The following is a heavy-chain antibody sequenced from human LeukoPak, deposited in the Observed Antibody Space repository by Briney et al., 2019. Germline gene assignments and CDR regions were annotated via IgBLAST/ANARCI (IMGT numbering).Heavy chain of an antibody. Sequence: PSETLSLTCTVSGGSINSYYWSWIRQPPGKGLEWIGYIYYSGSPNYNPSLKSRVTISVDTSKNQFSLILTSVTAADTAVYYCASNTGTVFDYWGQGALVTVSS. CDR1: GGSINSYY. CDR3: ASNTGTVFDY. D-gene: IGHD7-27*01. V-gene: IGHV4-59*01. J-gene: IGHJ4*02. CDR2: IYYSGSP.